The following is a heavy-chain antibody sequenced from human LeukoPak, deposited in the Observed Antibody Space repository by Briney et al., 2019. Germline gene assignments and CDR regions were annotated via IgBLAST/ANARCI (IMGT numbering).Heavy chain of an antibody. D-gene: IGHD6-6*01. J-gene: IGHJ4*02. CDR3: ARGPNSNWSGLDF. V-gene: IGHV3-74*01. CDR1: GFSYSGHW. CDR2: ISPTGSTT. Sequence: GGSLRLSCTASGFSYSGHWMHWARQLPGKGLDWVSRISPTGSTTSYADSVKGRFTVSRDNAKNTLYLQVNNLRAEDTAVYYCARGPNSNWSGLDFWGQGTLLTVSS.